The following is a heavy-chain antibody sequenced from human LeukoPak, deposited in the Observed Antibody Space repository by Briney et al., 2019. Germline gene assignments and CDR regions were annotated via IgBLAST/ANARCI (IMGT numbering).Heavy chain of an antibody. V-gene: IGHV1-24*01. D-gene: IGHD3-22*01. CDR2: FDPEDGET. CDR1: GYTLTELS. Sequence: ASVTVSCTVSGYTLTELSMHWVRQAPGKGLEWMGGFDPEDGETIYAQKFQGRVTMTEDTSTDTAYMELSSLRSEDTAVYYCATTASVKFTYYCDSSGNEKAFDIWGQGTMVTVSS. J-gene: IGHJ3*02. CDR3: ATTASVKFTYYCDSSGNEKAFDI.